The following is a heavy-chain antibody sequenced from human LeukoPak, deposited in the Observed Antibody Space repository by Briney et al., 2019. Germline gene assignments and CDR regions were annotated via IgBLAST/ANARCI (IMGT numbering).Heavy chain of an antibody. V-gene: IGHV4-59*01. Sequence: SETLSLTCSVSGGSISGYYWSWIRRPPGKGLEWIGNIYYTGSTNYNPSLKSRVTISVDTSKNHFSLKLSSVTAADTAVYYCARDLGGNSNFDYWGQGTLVTVSS. J-gene: IGHJ4*02. CDR3: ARDLGGNSNFDY. CDR1: GGSISGYY. CDR2: IYYTGST. D-gene: IGHD4-23*01.